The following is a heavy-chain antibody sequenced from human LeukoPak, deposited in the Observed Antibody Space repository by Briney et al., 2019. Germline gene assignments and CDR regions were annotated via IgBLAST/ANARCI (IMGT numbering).Heavy chain of an antibody. D-gene: IGHD3-10*01. J-gene: IGHJ4*02. Sequence: ASVKVSCKASGYTFTSYDISWVRQATGQGLEWMGWMNPNSGNTNYAQKLQGRVTMTTDTSTSTAYMELRSLRSDDTAVYYCATTSGLPPFDYWGQGTLVTVSS. CDR2: MNPNSGNT. V-gene: IGHV1-18*01. CDR3: ATTSGLPPFDY. CDR1: GYTFTSYD.